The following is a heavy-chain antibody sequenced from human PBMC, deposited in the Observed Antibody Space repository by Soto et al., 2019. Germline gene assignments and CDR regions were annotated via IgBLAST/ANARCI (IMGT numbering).Heavy chain of an antibody. CDR2: IKSKTDGGTA. CDR3: CTDQGDSSSWYHFDY. J-gene: IGHJ4*02. D-gene: IGHD6-13*01. CDR1: GFTLSSAW. Sequence: PGGSLRLSCAASGFTLSSAWMHWVRQTPGKGLEWVGRIKSKTDGGTADYAAPVKGRFTISRDDSQNTLFLQMNSLNTEDTAVYYCCTDQGDSSSWYHFDYWGQGTSVTVSS. V-gene: IGHV3-15*07.